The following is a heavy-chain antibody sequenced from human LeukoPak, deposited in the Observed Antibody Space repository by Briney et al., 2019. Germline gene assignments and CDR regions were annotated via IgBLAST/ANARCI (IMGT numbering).Heavy chain of an antibody. J-gene: IGHJ4*02. CDR1: GFTFSSYA. V-gene: IGHV3-30-3*01. D-gene: IGHD2-2*01. Sequence: GGSLRLSCAASGFTFSSYAMHWVRQAPGKGLEWVAVISYDGSNKYYADSVKGRFTISRDNSKNTLYLQMNSLRAEDTAVYYCARTSTDYWGQGTLVAVSS. CDR2: ISYDGSNK. CDR3: ARTSTDY.